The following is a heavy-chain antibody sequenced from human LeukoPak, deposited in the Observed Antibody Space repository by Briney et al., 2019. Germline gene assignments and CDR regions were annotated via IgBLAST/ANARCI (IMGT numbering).Heavy chain of an antibody. CDR2: VNEDGSET. D-gene: IGHD4-17*01. J-gene: IGHJ4*02. CDR3: ARSFYGDAG. Sequence: GGSLRLSCAASGFTFSNYRMNWVRQAAGKGVAWVVSVNEDGSETYYVDSLKGRFTISRDNAKNSLYLQMNSLRAEDTAVYYCARSFYGDAGWGQGTLVTVSS. V-gene: IGHV3-7*04. CDR1: GFTFSNYR.